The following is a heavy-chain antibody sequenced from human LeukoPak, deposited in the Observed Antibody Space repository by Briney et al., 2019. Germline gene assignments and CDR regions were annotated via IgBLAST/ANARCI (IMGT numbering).Heavy chain of an antibody. D-gene: IGHD2-2*02. V-gene: IGHV4-34*01. CDR3: AREKVPAAIRVTQMYNWFDP. J-gene: IGHJ5*02. CDR2: INHSGST. Sequence: SETLSLTCAVYGGSFSDYYWSWIRQPPGKGLEWIGEINHSGSTNYNPSLKSRVTISVDTSKNQFSLKLSSVTAADTAVYYCAREKVPAAIRVTQMYNWFDPWGQGTLVTVSS. CDR1: GGSFSDYY.